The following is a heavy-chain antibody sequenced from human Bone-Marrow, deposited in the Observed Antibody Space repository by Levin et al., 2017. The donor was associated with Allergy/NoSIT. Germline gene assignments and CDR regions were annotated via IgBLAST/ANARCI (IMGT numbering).Heavy chain of an antibody. Sequence: SQTLSLTCTVSGDAISNGNYYWSWIRHHPGKGLEWIGYIYSTGVTYYNPTLESRFDISIDTSKNQFSLSLKSVTVADTAVYYCARVTWCAESYNYFDPWGQGSLVTVSS. CDR1: GDAISNGNYY. CDR3: ARVTWCAESYNYFDP. D-gene: IGHD3-10*01. J-gene: IGHJ5*02. CDR2: IYSTGVT. V-gene: IGHV4-31*03.